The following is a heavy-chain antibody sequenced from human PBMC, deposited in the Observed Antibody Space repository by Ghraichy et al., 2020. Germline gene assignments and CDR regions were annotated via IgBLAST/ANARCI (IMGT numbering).Heavy chain of an antibody. D-gene: IGHD1-14*01. CDR2: ISSNGGHI. V-gene: IGHV3-64*01. CDR3: ARGDQEPRLPKYYLDY. J-gene: IGHJ4*02. CDR1: GFTFSSYA. Sequence: WGSLRLSCAASGFTFSSYAMHWVRQAPGKGLEYVSAISSNGGHIYYANSVKGRFTISRDNSKNTLYLQMGSLRDEDMAVYYCARGDQEPRLPKYYLDYWGQGTLVTVSS.